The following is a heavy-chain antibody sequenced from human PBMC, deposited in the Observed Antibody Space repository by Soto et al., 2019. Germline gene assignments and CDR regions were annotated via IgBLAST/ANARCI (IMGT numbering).Heavy chain of an antibody. J-gene: IGHJ4*02. CDR1: GYNFPIYL. CDR3: ARANVITFGEIIDHSFFDY. CDR2: IYPGDSDS. D-gene: IGHD3-16*02. Sequence: PGESVKISFQGSGYNFPIYLIAWVRQMPVKGLEWMGIIYPGDSDSRYSPSFQGQVTISVDKSTSSAYLQWRSLKASDSALCYGARANVITFGEIIDHSFFDYCGQGTLVTVCS. V-gene: IGHV5-51*01.